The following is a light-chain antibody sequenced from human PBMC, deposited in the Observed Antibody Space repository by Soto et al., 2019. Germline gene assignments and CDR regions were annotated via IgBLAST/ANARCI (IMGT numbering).Light chain of an antibody. CDR1: RSDVGSYNY. CDR3: NSYAGTSYV. J-gene: IGLJ1*01. Sequence: QSALTQPASVSGSPGQSITISCTGTRSDVGSYNYVSWYQQYPGKAPKLIIYGVSNRPSGVSNRFSGSKSGNTASLTISGLLAEDEADYYCNSYAGTSYVFGTGTKLTVL. CDR2: GVS. V-gene: IGLV2-14*01.